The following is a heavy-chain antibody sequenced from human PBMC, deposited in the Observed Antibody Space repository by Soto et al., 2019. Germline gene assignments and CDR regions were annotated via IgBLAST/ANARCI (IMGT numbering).Heavy chain of an antibody. CDR3: AREFVGGAGTSCMDF. V-gene: IGHV3-33*01. CDR2: IWSDGTIE. J-gene: IGHJ4*02. CDR1: GFTFSDYV. Sequence: QVQLVESGGGVVQPGRSLRLSCVASGFTFSDYVMHWVRQAPGKGLEWVALIWSDGTIENYAESMRGRFTISRDNSKNARYLHMSRLRDEDTGVYYCAREFVGGAGTSCMDFWGTGNLVSVSS. D-gene: IGHD3-10*01.